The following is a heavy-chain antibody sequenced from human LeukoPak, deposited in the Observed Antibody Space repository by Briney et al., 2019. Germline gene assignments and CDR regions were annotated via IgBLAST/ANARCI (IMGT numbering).Heavy chain of an antibody. CDR2: IWYDGGSK. Sequence: GGSLRLSCAASGFTFSSYGMQWVRRAPGKGLEWVAVIWYDGGSKYYADSVKGRFTISRDNSKNTLYLQMDSLTAEDTSVYYCARRHFDAFDIWGPGSLQTVSS. J-gene: IGHJ3*02. V-gene: IGHV3-33*01. CDR1: GFTFSSYG. CDR3: ARRHFDAFDI.